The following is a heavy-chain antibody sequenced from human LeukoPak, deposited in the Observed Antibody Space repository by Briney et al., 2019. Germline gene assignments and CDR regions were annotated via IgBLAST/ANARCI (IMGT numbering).Heavy chain of an antibody. Sequence: GASVKVSCKASGYTFTGYYMHWVRQAPGQGLEWMGWINPNSGGTNYAQKFQGRVTMTRDTSTSTAYMELSRLRSDDTAVYYCARESTAGTDWFDPWGQGTLVTVSS. D-gene: IGHD3-10*01. CDR2: INPNSGGT. J-gene: IGHJ5*02. CDR1: GYTFTGYY. V-gene: IGHV1-2*02. CDR3: ARESTAGTDWFDP.